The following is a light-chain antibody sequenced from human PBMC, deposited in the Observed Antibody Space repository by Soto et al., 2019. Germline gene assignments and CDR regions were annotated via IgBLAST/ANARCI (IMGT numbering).Light chain of an antibody. CDR2: DVS. CDR3: CLYAVTFYV. CDR1: SSDVGTYDF. Sequence: QSVRTQPRSVSGSPGQSVTISCTGTSSDVGTYDFVSWYQQHPGKAPRLMIFDVSERPSGVPDRFSGSKSGNTASLPISGLQAEDEADYYCCLYAVTFYVFGTGTKVTVL. V-gene: IGLV2-11*01. J-gene: IGLJ1*01.